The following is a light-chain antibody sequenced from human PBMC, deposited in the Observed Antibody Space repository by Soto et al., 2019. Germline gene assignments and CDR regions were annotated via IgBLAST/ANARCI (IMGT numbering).Light chain of an antibody. CDR1: QGIRTD. Sequence: AVQLTQSPSSLSASVGDRVTITCLASQGIRTDLGWYQQTPGKAPKLLISGASSLQSGVPSRFRGSGSGADFTLTISSLQLEDSATYYCLQDYSYPRTFGQGTQVEIK. J-gene: IGKJ1*01. CDR3: LQDYSYPRT. CDR2: GAS. V-gene: IGKV1-6*01.